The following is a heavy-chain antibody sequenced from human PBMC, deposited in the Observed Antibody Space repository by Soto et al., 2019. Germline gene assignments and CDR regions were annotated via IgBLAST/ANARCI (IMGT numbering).Heavy chain of an antibody. CDR3: ATFEYSSPSFGN. CDR2: VTGSGGQI. J-gene: IGHJ4*02. D-gene: IGHD3-22*01. Sequence: PGGSLRLSCAASGFTISTYAMTWVRQAPGKGLECVSGVTGSGGQIHYADSVKGRFTTSKDNSKNTLYLQMNSLRAEDTAVYYCATFEYSSPSFGNWGQGTLVTVS. V-gene: IGHV3-23*01. CDR1: GFTISTYA.